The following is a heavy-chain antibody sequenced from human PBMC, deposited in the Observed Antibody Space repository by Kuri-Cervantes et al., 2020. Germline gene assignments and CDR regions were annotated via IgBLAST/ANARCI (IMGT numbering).Heavy chain of an antibody. Sequence: GESLKISCAASGFTFSDHYMDWVRQAPGKGLEWVGRTRNKANSYTTEYAASVKGRFTISRDDSKSIAYLQMNSLKIEDTAVYYCGRLTRGAVDYWGQGTLVTVSS. CDR1: GFTFSDHY. D-gene: IGHD1-26*01. CDR3: GRLTRGAVDY. CDR2: TRNKANSYTT. J-gene: IGHJ4*02. V-gene: IGHV3-72*01.